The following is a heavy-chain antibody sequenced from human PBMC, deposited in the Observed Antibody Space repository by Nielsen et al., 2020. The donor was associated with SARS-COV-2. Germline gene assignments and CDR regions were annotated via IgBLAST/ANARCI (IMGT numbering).Heavy chain of an antibody. J-gene: IGHJ4*02. D-gene: IGHD5-12*01. Sequence: ASVKVSCKASDYSFRDYGISWVRQAPGQGLEWMGWIRAYTANTNYAQKFQGRVTMTTDTSTSTAYMELSSLRSDDSAVYYCAGVLYSGYWMVLGDDYWGQGTLVTVSS. CDR3: AGVLYSGYWMVLGDDY. V-gene: IGHV1-18*01. CDR2: IRAYTANT. CDR1: DYSFRDYG.